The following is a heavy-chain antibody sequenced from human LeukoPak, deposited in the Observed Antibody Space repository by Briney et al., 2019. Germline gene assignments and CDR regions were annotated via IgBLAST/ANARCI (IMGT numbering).Heavy chain of an antibody. D-gene: IGHD2-2*01. V-gene: IGHV3-23*01. J-gene: IGHJ4*02. CDR1: GFTFSSYA. CDR3: AKDLDLSSVVVPAAAFDY. CDR2: ISGSGGST. Sequence: GGSLRLSCAASGFTFSSYAMNWVRQAPGKGLEWVSAISGSGGSTYYADSVKGRFTISRDNSKNTLYLQMNSLRAEDTAVYYCAKDLDLSSVVVPAAAFDYWGQGTLVTVSS.